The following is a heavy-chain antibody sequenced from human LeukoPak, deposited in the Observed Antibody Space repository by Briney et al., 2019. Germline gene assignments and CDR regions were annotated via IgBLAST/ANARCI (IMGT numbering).Heavy chain of an antibody. Sequence: SSETLSLTCTVSGGSISSSSYHCGWIRQPPGKGLEWIGSIYYSGSTYYNPSLKSRVTISVDTSKNQFSLKLSSVTAADTAVYYCARGGIAVAWGWFDPWGQGTLVTVSS. D-gene: IGHD6-19*01. CDR2: IYYSGST. J-gene: IGHJ5*02. CDR1: GGSISSSSYH. CDR3: ARGGIAVAWGWFDP. V-gene: IGHV4-39*07.